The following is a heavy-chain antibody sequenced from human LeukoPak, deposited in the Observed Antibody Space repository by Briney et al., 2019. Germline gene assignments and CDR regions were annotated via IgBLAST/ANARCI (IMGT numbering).Heavy chain of an antibody. CDR1: GFTFSSYG. CDR2: ISYDGSNK. V-gene: IGHV3-30*18. D-gene: IGHD5-18*01. Sequence: GGSLRLSCAASGFTFSSYGMHWVRQAPGKGLEWVAVISYDGSNKYYADSVKGRFTISRDNSKNTLYLQMSSLRAEDTAVYYCAKGSYSYGYLSDFWGQGTLVTVSS. J-gene: IGHJ4*02. CDR3: AKGSYSYGYLSDF.